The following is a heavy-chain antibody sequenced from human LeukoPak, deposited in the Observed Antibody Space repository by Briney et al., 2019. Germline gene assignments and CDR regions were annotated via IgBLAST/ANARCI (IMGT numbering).Heavy chain of an antibody. CDR3: ARDRLDILTGYTEYFQH. CDR1: GGSISSGGYY. D-gene: IGHD3-9*01. Sequence: LSETLSLTCTVSGGSISSGGYYWSWIRQHPGKGLEWIGYIYYSGSTYYNPSLKSRVTISVDTSKNQFSLKLSSVTAADTAVYYCARDRLDILTGYTEYFQHWGQGTLVTVSS. J-gene: IGHJ1*01. V-gene: IGHV4-31*03. CDR2: IYYSGST.